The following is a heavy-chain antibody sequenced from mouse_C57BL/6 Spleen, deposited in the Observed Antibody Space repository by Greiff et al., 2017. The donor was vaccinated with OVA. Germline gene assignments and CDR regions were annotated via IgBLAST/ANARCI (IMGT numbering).Heavy chain of an antibody. CDR3: VRHPSSHYYAMDY. V-gene: IGHV10-1*01. D-gene: IGHD1-1*01. CDR2: IRSKSNNYAT. J-gene: IGHJ4*01. Sequence: DAGGGLVQPKGSLKLSCAASGFSFNTYAMNWVRQAPGKGLEWVARIRSKSNNYATYYADSVKDRFTISRDDSESMLYLQMNNLKTEDTAMYYCVRHPSSHYYAMDYWGQGTSVTVSS. CDR1: GFSFNTYA.